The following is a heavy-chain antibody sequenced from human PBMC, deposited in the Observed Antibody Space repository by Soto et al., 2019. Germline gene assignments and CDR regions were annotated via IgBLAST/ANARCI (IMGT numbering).Heavy chain of an antibody. Sequence: PSETLSLTCAVYGGSFSDYYWSWIRQPPGKGLEWIGEINHRGGTSYNPSLKSRVTISVDTSKNQFSLSLSSMTAADTAAYYCASNRLAARLFDYWGQGTLVTVSS. CDR1: GGSFSDYY. D-gene: IGHD6-6*01. V-gene: IGHV4-34*01. J-gene: IGHJ4*02. CDR3: ASNRLAARLFDY. CDR2: INHRGGT.